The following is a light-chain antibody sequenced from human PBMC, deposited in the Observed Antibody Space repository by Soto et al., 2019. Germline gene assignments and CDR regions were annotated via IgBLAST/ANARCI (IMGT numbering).Light chain of an antibody. CDR3: QQYNTFWT. CDR1: QGISRW. Sequence: IQMTQSPSSLSASVGDRVTITCRASQGISRWLAWFQQKPGKPHKFLIYDASTLESGVPSRFSGSGSGTEFTLTISSLQPDDSATYYCQQYNTFWTFGQGTKVDIK. CDR2: DAS. J-gene: IGKJ1*01. V-gene: IGKV1-5*01.